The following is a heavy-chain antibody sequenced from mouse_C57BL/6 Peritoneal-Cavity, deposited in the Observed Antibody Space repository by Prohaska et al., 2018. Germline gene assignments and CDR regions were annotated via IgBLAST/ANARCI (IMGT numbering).Heavy chain of an antibody. Sequence: HGKSLEWTGDINPNNGGTSYNQKFKGKATLTVDKSSSTAYMELRSLTSEDSAVYYCARPEDYYGSSYWYFDVWGTGTTVTVSS. J-gene: IGHJ1*03. D-gene: IGHD1-1*01. CDR2: INPNNGGT. V-gene: IGHV1-26*01. CDR3: ARPEDYYGSSYWYFDV.